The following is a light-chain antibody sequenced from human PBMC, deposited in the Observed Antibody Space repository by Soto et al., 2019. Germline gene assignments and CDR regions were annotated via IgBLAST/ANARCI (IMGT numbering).Light chain of an antibody. CDR1: SSDVGGYNY. V-gene: IGLV2-14*01. CDR2: DVS. CDR3: SSYTSSSTPYVV. J-gene: IGLJ2*01. Sequence: QSALTQPASVSGSPGXSITISCTGTSSDVGGYNYVSWYQQHPGKAPKLMIYDVSNRPSGVSNRXSGSKSGNTASLXXSXLQAEDEADYYCSSYTSSSTPYVVFGGGTKLTVL.